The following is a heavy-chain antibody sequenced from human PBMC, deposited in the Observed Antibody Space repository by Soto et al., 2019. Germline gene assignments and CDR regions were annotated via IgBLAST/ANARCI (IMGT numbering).Heavy chain of an antibody. V-gene: IGHV1-18*01. Sequence: QVQLVQSGAEVKKPGASVKVSCKASGYTFTNYGISWVRQAPGQGLEWMGWISAYNGNTNYAQKFQGRVTMTTDTATRSAYMEVRSVRSDDTAVYYCARDIGDIVVVPDAARRIPYWGQGTLVTVSS. CDR3: ARDIGDIVVVPDAARRIPY. J-gene: IGHJ4*02. D-gene: IGHD2-2*01. CDR1: GYTFTNYG. CDR2: ISAYNGNT.